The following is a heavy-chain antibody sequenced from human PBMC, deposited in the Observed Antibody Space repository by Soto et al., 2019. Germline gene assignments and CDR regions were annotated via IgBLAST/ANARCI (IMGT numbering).Heavy chain of an antibody. CDR1: GGTFSSYA. CDR3: AREVGLEQWLRRVVCWFEP. Sequence: QVQLVQSGAEVKKPGSSVKVSCKASGGTFSSYAISWVRQAPGQGLEWMGGIIPSFGTANYAQKFQGRVTITAYESTSTAYMELSSLRSEDTAVYYCAREVGLEQWLRRVVCWFEPWGQGTLVTVSS. J-gene: IGHJ5*02. D-gene: IGHD6-19*01. CDR2: IIPSFGTA. V-gene: IGHV1-69*01.